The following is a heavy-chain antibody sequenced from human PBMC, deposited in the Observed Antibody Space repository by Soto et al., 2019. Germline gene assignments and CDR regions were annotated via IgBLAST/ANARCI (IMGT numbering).Heavy chain of an antibody. CDR1: GFTFSSYA. CDR3: AVQWLVPVGWFDP. V-gene: IGHV3-23*01. D-gene: IGHD6-19*01. CDR2: ISGSGGST. Sequence: EVQLLESGGGLVQPGGSLSLSCAASGFTFSSYAMSWVRQAPGKGLEWVSAISGSGGSTYYADSVKGRFTISRDNSKNTLYLQMNSLRAEDTAVYYCAVQWLVPVGWFDPWGQGTLVTVSS. J-gene: IGHJ5*02.